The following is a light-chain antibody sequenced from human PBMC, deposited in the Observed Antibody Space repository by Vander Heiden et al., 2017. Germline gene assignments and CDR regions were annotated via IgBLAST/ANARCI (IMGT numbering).Light chain of an antibody. CDR1: TGSLARNY. J-gene: IGLJ7*01. CDR2: EDN. Sequence: MPPHPHSVSESPRKPVTISRTRSTGSLARNYLQWYQQPPGSTPSTVIYEDNQSPPGAPDRFSGSSDSSSNSASRTIAGLKTEDEADYYWQAYDSSNGVVGGGTQLTVL. CDR3: QAYDSSNGV. V-gene: IGLV6-57*01.